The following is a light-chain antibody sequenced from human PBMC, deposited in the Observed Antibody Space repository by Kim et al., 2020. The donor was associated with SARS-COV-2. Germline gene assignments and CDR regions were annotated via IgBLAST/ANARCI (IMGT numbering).Light chain of an antibody. Sequence: SYELTQPPSVSVFPGQTASITCSGDKLGDKYACWYQQKPDQSPVLVIYQDSKRPSGIPERFSGYNSGDTATQTISGTQAMDEADYYCQAWDSSTGVFGTG. V-gene: IGLV3-1*01. J-gene: IGLJ1*01. CDR2: QDS. CDR1: KLGDKY. CDR3: QAWDSSTGV.